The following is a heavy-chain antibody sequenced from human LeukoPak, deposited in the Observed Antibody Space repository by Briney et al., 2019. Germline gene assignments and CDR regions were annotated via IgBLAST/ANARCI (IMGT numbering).Heavy chain of an antibody. CDR2: IYYTGST. J-gene: IGHJ4*02. V-gene: IGHV4-61*01. Sequence: SETLSLTCTVSGGSVSSGSYYWSWIRQPPGKGLEWIGYIYYTGSTNYNPSLKSRVTISVDTSKNQFSLKLSSVTAADTAVYYCARATYGDYYFDYWGQGTLVTVSS. CDR3: ARATYGDYYFDY. D-gene: IGHD4-17*01. CDR1: GGSVSSGSYY.